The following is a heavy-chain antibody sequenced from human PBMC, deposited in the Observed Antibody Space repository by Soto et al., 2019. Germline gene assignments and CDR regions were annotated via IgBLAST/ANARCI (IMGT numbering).Heavy chain of an antibody. D-gene: IGHD2-2*01. CDR3: AREGTYCSSTSCYFSDYYYMDV. CDR2: MNPNSGNT. CDR1: GYTFTSYD. J-gene: IGHJ6*03. V-gene: IGHV1-8*01. Sequence: ASVKVSCKASGYTFTSYDINWVRQATGQGLEWMGWMNPNSGNTGYAQKFQGRVTMTRNTSISPAYMELSSLRSEDTAVYYCAREGTYCSSTSCYFSDYYYMDVWGKGTTVTVSS.